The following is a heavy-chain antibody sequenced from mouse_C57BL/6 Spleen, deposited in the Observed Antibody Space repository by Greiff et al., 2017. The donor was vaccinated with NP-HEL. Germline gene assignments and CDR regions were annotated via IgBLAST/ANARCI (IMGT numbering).Heavy chain of an antibody. D-gene: IGHD1-1*01. CDR2: IWRGGST. V-gene: IGHV2-5*01. J-gene: IGHJ4*01. CDR1: GFSLTSYG. CDR3: AKKDGSSFSYAMDY. Sequence: QVQLQQSGPGLVQPSQSLSITCTVSGFSLTSYGVHWVRQSPGKGLEWLGVIWRGGSTDYNAAFMSRLSITKDNSKSQVFFKMNSLKADDTAIYYCAKKDGSSFSYAMDYWGQGTSVTVSS.